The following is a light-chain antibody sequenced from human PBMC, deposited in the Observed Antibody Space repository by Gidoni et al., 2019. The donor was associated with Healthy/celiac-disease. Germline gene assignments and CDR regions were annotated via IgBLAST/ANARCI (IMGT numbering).Light chain of an antibody. Sequence: IVMTQSPLSLPVTPGEPASISCRSSQSLLHSNGYTYLDCYLQKPGQSPQLLIYLGSNRASGVPDRFSGSGSGTDFTLKISRVEAEDVGVYYCMQALQTPITFGQGTRLEIK. J-gene: IGKJ5*01. CDR2: LGS. V-gene: IGKV2-28*01. CDR1: QSLLHSNGYTY. CDR3: MQALQTPIT.